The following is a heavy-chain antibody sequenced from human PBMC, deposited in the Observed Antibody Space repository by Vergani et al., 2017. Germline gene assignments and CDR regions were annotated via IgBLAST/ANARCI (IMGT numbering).Heavy chain of an antibody. J-gene: IGHJ4*02. CDR3: ASDKSGRGGGTIDY. CDR1: GFTFSSYS. Sequence: EVQLVESGGGLVKPGGSLRLSCAASGFTFSSYSMNWVRQAPGKGLEWVSSISSSSSYIYYADSVKGRLPISRDNAKNSLYLQMNSLRVEDTAVYYCASDKSGRGGGTIDYWGQGTLVTVSS. V-gene: IGHV3-21*01. CDR2: ISSSSSYI. D-gene: IGHD1-14*01.